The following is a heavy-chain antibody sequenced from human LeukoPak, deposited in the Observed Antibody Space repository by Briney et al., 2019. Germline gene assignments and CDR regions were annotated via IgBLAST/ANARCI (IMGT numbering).Heavy chain of an antibody. Sequence: APVKVSCKASGYTFTSYGISWVRQAPGQGLEWMGWISAYNGNTNYAQKLQGRVTMTTDTSTSTAYMELRSLRSDDTAVYYCARDTTSGILWFRESFDYWGQGTLVTVSS. CDR3: ARDTTSGILWFRESFDY. CDR2: ISAYNGNT. V-gene: IGHV1-18*01. D-gene: IGHD3-10*01. J-gene: IGHJ4*02. CDR1: GYTFTSYG.